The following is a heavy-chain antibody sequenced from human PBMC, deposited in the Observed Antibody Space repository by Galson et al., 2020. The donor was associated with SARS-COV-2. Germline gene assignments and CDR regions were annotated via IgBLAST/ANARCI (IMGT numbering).Heavy chain of an antibody. CDR1: RFTLASIW. D-gene: IGHD2-8*01. Sequence: VGSPRLSCAGARFTLASIWMCWVRQALGQGLVRVSNFNHNGSGRYYADSVKGRFTISRDNAKNQLFLQMSGLRVGDTARYFCSRGMATSDFDFWGQGNMVTVSS. CDR3: SRGMATSDFDF. CDR2: FNHNGSGR. V-gene: IGHV3-7*03. J-gene: IGHJ4*02.